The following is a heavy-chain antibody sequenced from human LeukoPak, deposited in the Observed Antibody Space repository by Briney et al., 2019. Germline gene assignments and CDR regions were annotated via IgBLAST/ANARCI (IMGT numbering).Heavy chain of an antibody. J-gene: IGHJ5*02. CDR3: AALGMVRGVIQNWFDP. CDR2: FDSEDGET. CDR1: GYTLTELS. Sequence: GASVKVSCKVSGYTLTELSMHWVRQAPGKGLEGMGGFDSEDGETIYAQKFQGRVTMTEDTSTDTAYMELSSLRSEDTAGYYCAALGMVRGVIQNWFDPWGQGTLVTVSS. V-gene: IGHV1-24*01. D-gene: IGHD3-10*01.